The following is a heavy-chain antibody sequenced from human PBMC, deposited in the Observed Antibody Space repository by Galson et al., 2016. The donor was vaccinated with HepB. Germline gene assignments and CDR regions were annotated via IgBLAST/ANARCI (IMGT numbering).Heavy chain of an antibody. CDR2: ISYDGTNK. D-gene: IGHD1-7*01. V-gene: IGHV3-30*04. CDR1: GFTFNTYA. J-gene: IGHJ4*02. CDR3: AGDLKGDWNYISRTFDV. Sequence: SLRLSCAASGFTFNTYALHWVRQAPGKGLEWLALISYDGTNKFYADSVKGRFTVSGHGSTNTLYLHMNSLTTEDTGIYYCAGDLKGDWNYISRTFDVWGPGIRVAVSA.